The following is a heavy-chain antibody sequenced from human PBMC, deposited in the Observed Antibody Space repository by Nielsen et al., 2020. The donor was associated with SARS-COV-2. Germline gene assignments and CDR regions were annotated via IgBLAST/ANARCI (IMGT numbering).Heavy chain of an antibody. CDR1: GFTFSNYG. D-gene: IGHD3-9*01. J-gene: IGHJ4*02. CDR2: ISYDGSNK. CDR3: AKSAPTHDWLFDY. V-gene: IGHV3-30*18. Sequence: GGSLRLFCAASGFTFSNYGMHWVRQAPGKGLEWVAVISYDGSNKYYADSVKGRFAISRDNSKNTLYLQMNSLRAEDTAVYYCAKSAPTHDWLFDYWGQGTPVTVSS.